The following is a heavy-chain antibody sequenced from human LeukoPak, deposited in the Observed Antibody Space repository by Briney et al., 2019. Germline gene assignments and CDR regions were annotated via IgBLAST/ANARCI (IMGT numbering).Heavy chain of an antibody. CDR3: AKTTPSLYYYDSSGYYIDY. J-gene: IGHJ4*02. CDR2: LSGNGNTI. Sequence: GGSLRLSCAASGFTFSTYAMSWVRQAPGKGLECVSALSGNGNTIYYADSVKGRFTISRDNSKNTLSLQMNSLRAEDTAVYYCAKTTPSLYYYDSSGYYIDYWGQGTLVTVSS. D-gene: IGHD3-22*01. CDR1: GFTFSTYA. V-gene: IGHV3-23*01.